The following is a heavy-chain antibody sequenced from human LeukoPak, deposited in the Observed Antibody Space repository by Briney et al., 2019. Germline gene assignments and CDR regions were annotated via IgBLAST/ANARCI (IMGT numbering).Heavy chain of an antibody. CDR2: ISGSGGST. D-gene: IGHD3-22*01. CDR3: AKARTSIVVVKVYFDY. J-gene: IGHJ4*02. V-gene: IGHV3-23*01. CDR1: GFTFSSYA. Sequence: PGGSLRLSCAASGFTFSSYAMSWVRQAPGKGLEWVSAISGSGGSTYYADSVKCRFTISRDNSKNTLYLQMNSLRAEDTAVYYCAKARTSIVVVKVYFDYWGQGTLVTVSS.